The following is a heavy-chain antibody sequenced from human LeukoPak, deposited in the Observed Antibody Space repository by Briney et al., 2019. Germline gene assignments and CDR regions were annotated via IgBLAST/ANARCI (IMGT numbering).Heavy chain of an antibody. D-gene: IGHD2-2*02. J-gene: IGHJ5*02. V-gene: IGHV1-69*13. CDR2: IIPIFGTA. CDR3: ARAVPAAIRGNWFDP. CDR1: GGTFSSYA. Sequence: GASVKVSCKASGGTFSSYAISWVRQAPGQGLEWMGGIIPIFGTANYAQKFQGRVTITADESTSTAYMELSSLRSKDTAVYYCARAVPAAIRGNWFDPWGQGTLVTVSS.